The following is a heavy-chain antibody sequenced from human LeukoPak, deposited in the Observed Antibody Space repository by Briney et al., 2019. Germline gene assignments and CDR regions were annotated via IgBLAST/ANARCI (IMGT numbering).Heavy chain of an antibody. CDR2: IWYDGSTK. J-gene: IGHJ4*02. CDR3: ARGQYSPDY. CDR1: GFTLSSYG. Sequence: GGSLRLSCAASGFTLSSYGMHWVRQAPGKGLEWVALIWYDGSTKYYTDSVKGRFTISRDNSKNTLYLQMNSLRAEDTAVYYCARGQYSPDYWGQGTLVTVSS. V-gene: IGHV3-33*01. D-gene: IGHD2-15*01.